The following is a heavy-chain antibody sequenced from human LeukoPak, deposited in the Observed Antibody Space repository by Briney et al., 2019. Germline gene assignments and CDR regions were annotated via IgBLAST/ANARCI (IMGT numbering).Heavy chain of an antibody. Sequence: PGGSLRLSCEASGFTFTKFWMSWVRQAPGKGLEWVANIKQDGSEKYYVDSVKGRFTISRDNAKNSLYLQMNSLRAEDTAVYYCARAPYYDFWSGYSPFDYWGQGTLVTVSS. CDR1: GFTFTKFW. CDR2: IKQDGSEK. V-gene: IGHV3-7*01. J-gene: IGHJ4*02. D-gene: IGHD3-3*01. CDR3: ARAPYYDFWSGYSPFDY.